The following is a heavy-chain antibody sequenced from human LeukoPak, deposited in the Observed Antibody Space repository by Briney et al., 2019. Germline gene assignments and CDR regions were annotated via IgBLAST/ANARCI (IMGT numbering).Heavy chain of an antibody. V-gene: IGHV4-38-2*01. CDR3: GRAGFGTAYNRFYYYMDV. CDR1: NYPITSDYY. D-gene: IGHD3-16*01. Sequence: SETLSLTCAVSNYPITSDYYWVWIRQPPGQGLEWIGQIFHSWIAHYNPSLKSRVTMSVDTSRSQFSVNLNSVTAADTAVYYCGRAGFGTAYNRFYYYMDVWGKGTTVTVSS. CDR2: IFHSWIA. J-gene: IGHJ6*03.